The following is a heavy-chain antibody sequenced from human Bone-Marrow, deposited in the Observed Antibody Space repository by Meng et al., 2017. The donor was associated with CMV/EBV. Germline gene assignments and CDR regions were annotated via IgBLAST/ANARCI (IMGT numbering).Heavy chain of an antibody. CDR1: GGTFSNCT. CDR2: IIPILDIA. V-gene: IGHV1-69*02. CDR3: ARARYYDILTGYYTDAFDI. J-gene: IGHJ3*02. Sequence: SVKVSCKASGGTFSNCTISWLRQAPGQGLEWMGRIIPILDIANYAQKFQGRVTITADKSTSTAYMELSSLRSEDTAVYYCARARYYDILTGYYTDAFDIWGQGTMVTFSS. D-gene: IGHD3-9*01.